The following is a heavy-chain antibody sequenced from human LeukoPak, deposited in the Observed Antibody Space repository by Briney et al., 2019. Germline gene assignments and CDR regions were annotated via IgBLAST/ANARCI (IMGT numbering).Heavy chain of an antibody. V-gene: IGHV3-30*04. Sequence: PGGSLRLSCAASGFTFSSYAVHWVRQAPGKGLEWVAVISYDGSNKYYADSVKGRFTISRDNSKNTLCLQMNSLRAEDTAVYYCAREGYYDSFDYWGQGTLVTVSS. CDR1: GFTFSSYA. D-gene: IGHD3-22*01. CDR2: ISYDGSNK. CDR3: AREGYYDSFDY. J-gene: IGHJ4*02.